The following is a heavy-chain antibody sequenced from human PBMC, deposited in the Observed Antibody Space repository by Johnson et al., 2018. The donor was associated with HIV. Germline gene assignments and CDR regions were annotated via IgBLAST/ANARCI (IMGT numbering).Heavy chain of an antibody. CDR3: ARDTYCSGGSCYSNAFDI. V-gene: IGHV3-9*01. D-gene: IGHD2-15*01. J-gene: IGHJ3*02. CDR1: GFTFDDYA. Sequence: VQLVESGGGLVQPGRSLRLSCAASGFTFDDYAMHWVRQAPGKGLEWVSGISWNSGSIGYADSVKGRFTISRDNAKNSLYLQMNSLRAEDTAVYYCARDTYCSGGSCYSNAFDIWDQGTMVTVS. CDR2: ISWNSGSI.